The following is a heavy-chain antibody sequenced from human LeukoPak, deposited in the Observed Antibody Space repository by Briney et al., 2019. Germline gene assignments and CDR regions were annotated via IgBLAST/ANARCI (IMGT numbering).Heavy chain of an antibody. J-gene: IGHJ3*02. CDR3: ARGLRFRMGAFDI. Sequence: SETLSLTCAVSGGSISSGGYSWSWIRQPPGKGLEWIGYIYHSGSTYYNPSLKSRVTISVDRSKNQFSLKLSSVTAADTAVYYCARGLRFRMGAFDIWGQGTMVTVSS. CDR2: IYHSGST. CDR1: GGSISSGGYS. D-gene: IGHD3-3*01. V-gene: IGHV4-30-2*01.